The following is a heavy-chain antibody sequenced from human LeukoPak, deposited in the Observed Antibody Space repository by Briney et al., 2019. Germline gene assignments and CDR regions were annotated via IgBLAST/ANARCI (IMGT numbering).Heavy chain of an antibody. D-gene: IGHD2-8*02. V-gene: IGHV1-8*01. CDR2: MNPKSGDT. CDR1: RSTFKTYD. Sequence: ASVRVSCKASRSTFKTYDIIWVRQVRGQGLEWMGWMNPKSGDTVCAETFQARVTMTRNISMNTAYMELSNLKSEDTAIYYCARGVLGYYYYYMDLWGEGTTVAVSS. CDR3: ARGVLGYYYYYMDL. J-gene: IGHJ6*03.